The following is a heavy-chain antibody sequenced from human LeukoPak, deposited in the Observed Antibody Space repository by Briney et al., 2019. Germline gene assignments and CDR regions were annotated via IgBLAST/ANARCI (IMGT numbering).Heavy chain of an antibody. V-gene: IGHV4-61*02. CDR2: IYTSGST. CDR1: GGSISTGSYY. J-gene: IGHJ4*02. Sequence: SETLSLTCTVSGGSISTGSYYWSWIRQPAGKGLEWIGRIYTSGSTNYNPSLKSRVTISVDTSKNQFNLKLSSVTAADTAVYYCAGMSAGYSSGWYLGYYFGYWGQGTLVTVSS. CDR3: AGMSAGYSSGWYLGYYFGY. D-gene: IGHD6-19*01.